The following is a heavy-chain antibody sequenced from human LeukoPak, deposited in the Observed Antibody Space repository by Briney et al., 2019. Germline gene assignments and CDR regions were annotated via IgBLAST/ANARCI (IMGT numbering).Heavy chain of an antibody. CDR3: ATGAYHQH. Sequence: GGSLRLSCEASGFTFNTYGMHWVRQAPGKGLEWVAFIRYDGTNKYYADSVKGRFTVSRDNSKNALFLQMNSLRAEDTAVYYCATGAYHQHWGRGTLVTVSS. CDR1: GFTFNTYG. J-gene: IGHJ1*01. CDR2: IRYDGTNK. D-gene: IGHD2-2*01. V-gene: IGHV3-30*02.